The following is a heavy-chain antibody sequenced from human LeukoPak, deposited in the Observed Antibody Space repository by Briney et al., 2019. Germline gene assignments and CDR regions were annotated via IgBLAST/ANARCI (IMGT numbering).Heavy chain of an antibody. J-gene: IGHJ5*02. CDR2: INPSGGST. D-gene: IGHD3-10*01. CDR1: GYTFTSYY. V-gene: IGHV1-46*01. CDR3: ARGGLTMVRGVIITFRFDP. Sequence: ASVKVSCKASGYTFTSYYMHWVRQAPGPGLEWMGIINPSGGSTSYAQKFQGRVTMTRDTSTSTVYMELSSLRSEDTAVYYCARGGLTMVRGVIITFRFDPWGQGTLVTVSS.